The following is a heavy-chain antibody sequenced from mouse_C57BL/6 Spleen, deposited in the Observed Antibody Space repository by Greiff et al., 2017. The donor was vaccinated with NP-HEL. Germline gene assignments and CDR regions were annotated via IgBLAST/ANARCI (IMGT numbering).Heavy chain of an antibody. J-gene: IGHJ4*01. CDR3: ERRVVYYGSRHYYAMDY. V-gene: IGHV5-17*01. CDR2: ISRGSSTI. D-gene: IGHD1-1*01. Sequence: EVQLVESGGGLVKPGGSLKLSCAASGFTFSDYGMHWVRQAPEKGLEWVAYISRGSSTIYYADTVKGRFTISRDNAKNTLFLQMTSLRSEDTAMYYCERRVVYYGSRHYYAMDYWGQGTSVTVSS. CDR1: GFTFSDYG.